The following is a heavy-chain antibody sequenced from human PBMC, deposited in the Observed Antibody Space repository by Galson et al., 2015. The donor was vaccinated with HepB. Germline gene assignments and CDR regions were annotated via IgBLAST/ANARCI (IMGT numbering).Heavy chain of an antibody. CDR3: ARDWVGGAGGGNGMDV. J-gene: IGHJ6*02. CDR1: GGTFSSYT. CDR2: IIPILGIA. V-gene: IGHV1-69*04. D-gene: IGHD3-16*01. Sequence: SVKVSCKASGGTFSSYTISWVRQAPGQGLEWMGRIIPILGIANYAQKFQGRVTITADKSTSTAYMELSSLRSEDTAVYYCARDWVGGAGGGNGMDVWGQGTTVTVSS.